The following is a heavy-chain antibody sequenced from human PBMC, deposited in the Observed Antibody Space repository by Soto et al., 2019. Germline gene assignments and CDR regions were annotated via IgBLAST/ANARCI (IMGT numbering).Heavy chain of an antibody. CDR1: GFTFSDYY. Sequence: PGGSLRLSCAASGFTFSDYYMSWIRQAPGKGLGWVSYISSSGSTIYYADSVKGRFTISRDNAKNSLYLQMNSLRAEDTAVYYCAREGITMVRGVINHFDYWGQGTLVTVSS. CDR2: ISSSGSTI. J-gene: IGHJ4*02. V-gene: IGHV3-11*01. D-gene: IGHD3-10*01. CDR3: AREGITMVRGVINHFDY.